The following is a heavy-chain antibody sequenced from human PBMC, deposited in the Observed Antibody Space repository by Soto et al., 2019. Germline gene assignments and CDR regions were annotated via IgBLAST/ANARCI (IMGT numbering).Heavy chain of an antibody. CDR1: GFSLSTSGVG. Sequence: GSCPTLVNPTQTLTLTCTFSGFSLSTSGVGVGWIRQPPGKALEWLALIYWNDDKRYSPSLKSRLTITKDTSKNQVVLTMTNMDPVDTATYYCAHWYYYDSSGFLGYYFDYWGQGTLVTVS. J-gene: IGHJ4*02. D-gene: IGHD3-22*01. CDR2: IYWNDDK. V-gene: IGHV2-5*01. CDR3: AHWYYYDSSGFLGYYFDY.